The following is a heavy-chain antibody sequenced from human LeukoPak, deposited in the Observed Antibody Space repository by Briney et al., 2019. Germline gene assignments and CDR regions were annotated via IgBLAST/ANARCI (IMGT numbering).Heavy chain of an antibody. CDR3: ARADRDGNKRFLD. Sequence: PGGSLRLSWAASGFTFSSYSVIWARQAPGKGLEWVSYVSSSGPTTYYADSVKGRFTISRDNGKNLVSLQMNSLRDEDTAVYYCARADRDGNKRFLDWGQGTLVTVSS. D-gene: IGHD5-24*01. CDR2: VSSSGPTT. CDR1: GFTFSSYS. V-gene: IGHV3-48*02. J-gene: IGHJ4*02.